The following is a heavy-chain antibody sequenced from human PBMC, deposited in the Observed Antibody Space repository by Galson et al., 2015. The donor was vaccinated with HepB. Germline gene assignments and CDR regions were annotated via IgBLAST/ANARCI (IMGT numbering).Heavy chain of an antibody. CDR3: ARDRSGSGWYRGAFDI. V-gene: IGHV3-64*01. CDR1: GFTFSSYA. D-gene: IGHD6-19*01. Sequence: SLRLSCAASGFTFSSYAIDWVRQAPGKGLEYVSGISSQGVSTYYANSVKGRFTISRDNSKYTVYLQMGSLRAEDMAVYYWARDRSGSGWYRGAFDIWGQGTVVTVSS. J-gene: IGHJ3*02. CDR2: ISSQGVST.